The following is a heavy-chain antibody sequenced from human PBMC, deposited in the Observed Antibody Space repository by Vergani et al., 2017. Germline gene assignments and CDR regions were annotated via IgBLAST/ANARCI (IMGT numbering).Heavy chain of an antibody. Sequence: QVQLVQSGAEVKKPGASVKVSCKASGYTFTSYAMHWVRQAPGQRLEWMGWINSGNGNTKYSQKFQGRVTITMDTSASTAYMELSSLRSEDTAVYYCAREGGWNYVWFDPWGQGTLVTVSS. V-gene: IGHV1-3*01. J-gene: IGHJ5*02. D-gene: IGHD1-7*01. CDR2: INSGNGNT. CDR3: AREGGWNYVWFDP. CDR1: GYTFTSYA.